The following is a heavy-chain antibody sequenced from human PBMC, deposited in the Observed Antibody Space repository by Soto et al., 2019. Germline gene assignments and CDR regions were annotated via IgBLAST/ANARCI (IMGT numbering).Heavy chain of an antibody. D-gene: IGHD6-6*01. V-gene: IGHV3-53*01. Sequence: PGGSLRLSCAASGFTVSSNYMSWVRQAPGKGLEWVSVIYSGGSTYYADSVKGRFTISRDNSKNTLYLQMNSLRAEDTAVYYCATGDGSSSFYYYGMDVWGQGTTVTVSS. CDR2: IYSGGST. CDR1: GFTVSSNY. CDR3: ATGDGSSSFYYYGMDV. J-gene: IGHJ6*02.